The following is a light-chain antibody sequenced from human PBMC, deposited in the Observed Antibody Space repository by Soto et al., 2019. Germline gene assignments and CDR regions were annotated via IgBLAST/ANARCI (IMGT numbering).Light chain of an antibody. CDR3: QQYGRSPLT. Sequence: IVLTQSPGTLSLSPGERATLSCRASQSVSNTQLAWYQQKHGQAPRLLIYGASSRATGIPDRFSGSGSGTDFTLSISRLEPEDFAVYYCQQYGRSPLTFGGRTKVDIK. CDR2: GAS. CDR1: QSVSNTQ. V-gene: IGKV3-20*01. J-gene: IGKJ4*01.